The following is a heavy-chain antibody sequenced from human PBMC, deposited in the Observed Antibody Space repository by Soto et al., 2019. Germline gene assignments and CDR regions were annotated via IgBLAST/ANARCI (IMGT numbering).Heavy chain of an antibody. CDR2: IYYSGST. D-gene: IGHD1-7*01. V-gene: IGHV4-61*01. J-gene: IGHJ4*02. Sequence: NPSETLSLTCTVSGGSVSSGSYYWSWIRQPPGKGLEWIGYIYYSGSTNYNPSLKSRVTISVDTSKNQFSLKLSSVTAADTAVYYCARDTSTTWFQGLFDYWGQGTLVTVSS. CDR1: GGSVSSGSYY. CDR3: ARDTSTTWFQGLFDY.